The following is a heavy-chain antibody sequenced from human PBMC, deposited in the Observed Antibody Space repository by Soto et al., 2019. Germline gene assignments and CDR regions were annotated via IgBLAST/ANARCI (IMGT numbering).Heavy chain of an antibody. V-gene: IGHV1-18*01. CDR3: ARDPVAGTYFDY. Sequence: ASVKVSCKASGYAFTSYGISWVRQAPGQVLEWMGWINAYNGNTNYAQKLQGRVTMTTDTSTSTAYMELRSLRSDDTAVYYCARDPVAGTYFDYWGQGTLVTVSS. D-gene: IGHD6-19*01. J-gene: IGHJ4*02. CDR2: INAYNGNT. CDR1: GYAFTSYG.